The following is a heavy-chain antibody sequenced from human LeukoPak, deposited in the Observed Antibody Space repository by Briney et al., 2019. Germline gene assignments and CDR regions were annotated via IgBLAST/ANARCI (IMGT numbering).Heavy chain of an antibody. Sequence: ASVKVSCKASGYTFTSYDINWVRQATGQGLERMGWMNPNSGNTGYAQKFQGRVTMIRNTSISTAYMELSSLRSEDTAVYYCARDQGYSSGWSEGYHYYGLDVWGQGTTVTVSS. CDR3: ARDQGYSSGWSEGYHYYGLDV. V-gene: IGHV1-8*01. D-gene: IGHD6-19*01. CDR2: MNPNSGNT. CDR1: GYTFTSYD. J-gene: IGHJ6*02.